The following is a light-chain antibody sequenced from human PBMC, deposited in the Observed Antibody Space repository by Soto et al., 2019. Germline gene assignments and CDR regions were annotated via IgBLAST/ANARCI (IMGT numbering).Light chain of an antibody. Sequence: DIVMTQSPDSLAVSLGERATINCKSSQSVLYSSNNKNYLAWYQQKPGQPPNLLIFWASTRESGVPDRFSGSGSGTDFTLTISSLKAEDVAVYYCQQYYNTPYTFGQGTKLEIK. V-gene: IGKV4-1*01. CDR2: WAS. CDR3: QQYYNTPYT. J-gene: IGKJ2*01. CDR1: QSVLYSSNNKNY.